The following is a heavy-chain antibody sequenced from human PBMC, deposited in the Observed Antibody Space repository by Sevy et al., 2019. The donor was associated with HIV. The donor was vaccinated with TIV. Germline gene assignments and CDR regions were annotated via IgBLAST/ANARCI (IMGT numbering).Heavy chain of an antibody. CDR1: GFTFTRYA. CDR2: ISKEGTNK. Sequence: SLRLSCEASGFTFTRYAFHWVRQAPGKGLEWVAVISKEGTNKYYIDSVKGRFTISRDNSRNTLFLQMERLRAEDTAVYFCARDPHAVPHWGSFDSWGQGTLVTVSS. V-gene: IGHV3-30-3*01. D-gene: IGHD3-16*01. CDR3: ARDPHAVPHWGSFDS. J-gene: IGHJ4*02.